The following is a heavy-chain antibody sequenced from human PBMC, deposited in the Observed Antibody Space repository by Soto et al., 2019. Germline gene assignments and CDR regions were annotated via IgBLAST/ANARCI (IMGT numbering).Heavy chain of an antibody. CDR2: INHSGST. D-gene: IGHD5-18*01. CDR3: AGQYSYGSYGMDV. J-gene: IGHJ6*02. CDR1: GGSFSGYY. V-gene: IGHV4-34*01. Sequence: SETLSLTCAVYGGSFSGYYWTWIRQPPGTGLEWIGEINHSGSTNYNPSLKSRVTISVDTSKNQFSLKLTSVTAADTAVYYCAGQYSYGSYGMDVWGQGTTVTVSS.